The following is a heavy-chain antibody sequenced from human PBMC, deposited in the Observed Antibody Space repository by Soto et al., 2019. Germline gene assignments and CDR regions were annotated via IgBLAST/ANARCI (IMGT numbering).Heavy chain of an antibody. CDR1: GGSISSYY. J-gene: IGHJ5*02. CDR3: ARVRYSYGLRHNWFDP. D-gene: IGHD5-18*01. Sequence: PSETLSLTCTVSGGSISSYYWSWIRQPPGKGLEWIGYIYYSGSTNYNPSLKSRVTISVDTSKNQFSLKLSSVTAADTAVYYCARVRYSYGLRHNWFDPWGQGTLVTVSS. CDR2: IYYSGST. V-gene: IGHV4-59*12.